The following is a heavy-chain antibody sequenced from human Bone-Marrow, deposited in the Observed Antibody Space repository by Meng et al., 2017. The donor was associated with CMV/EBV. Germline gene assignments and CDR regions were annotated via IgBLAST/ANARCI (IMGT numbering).Heavy chain of an antibody. CDR2: INPNSGVT. Sequence: ASVKVSCKASGYTFTDYYIHWVRQAPGQGLEWMGWINPNSGVTNYAQKFQGRVTMTRDTSVSTAYMELSRLRSDDTAVYYCARVIGRSLLNRLLPFDYWGQGTRVTVSS. CDR3: ARVIGRSLLNRLLPFDY. V-gene: IGHV1-2*02. CDR1: GYTFTDYY. D-gene: IGHD3-22*01. J-gene: IGHJ4*02.